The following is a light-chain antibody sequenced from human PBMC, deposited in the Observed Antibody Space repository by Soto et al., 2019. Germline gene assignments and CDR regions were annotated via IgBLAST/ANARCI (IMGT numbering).Light chain of an antibody. CDR3: QQYSNWPFT. CDR1: QSVSSN. V-gene: IGKV3-15*01. CDR2: GAS. J-gene: IGKJ4*01. Sequence: EIVLTQSPSTLSGSPGERATPSCWASQSVSSNLAWYQQKNGQAPRLLIYGASTRATGIPARFSGSAYGTEFNLTISSLQSEDLAVYYCQQYSNWPFTFGGGTKVDIK.